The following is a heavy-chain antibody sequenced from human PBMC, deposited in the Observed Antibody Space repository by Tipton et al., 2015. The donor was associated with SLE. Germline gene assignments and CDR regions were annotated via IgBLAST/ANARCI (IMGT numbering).Heavy chain of an antibody. V-gene: IGHV4-4*07. CDR2: IHISGRT. CDR1: GDSINGYF. J-gene: IGHJ4*02. Sequence: TLSLTCTVSGDSINGYFWTWIRQPAGKGLEWIGRIHISGRTKYNPSLESRVTLSVNTAGTQFPLKLTSVTAADTAVYYCANRGDYFDSWGQGALVTVSS. D-gene: IGHD4-17*01. CDR3: ANRGDYFDS.